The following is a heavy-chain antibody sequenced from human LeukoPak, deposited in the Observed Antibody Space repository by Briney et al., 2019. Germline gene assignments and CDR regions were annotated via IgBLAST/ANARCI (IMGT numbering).Heavy chain of an antibody. CDR2: IKQDGSEK. CDR3: ARVAAMTGTVIDY. D-gene: IGHD6-19*01. Sequence: PGGSLRLSCAASEFTFSSNAMHWVRQAPGKGLEWVANIKQDGSEKYYVDSVKARFTISRDNAKNSLFLQMNSLRAEDTAVYYCARVAAMTGTVIDYWGQGTLVTVSS. CDR1: EFTFSSNA. J-gene: IGHJ4*02. V-gene: IGHV3-7*01.